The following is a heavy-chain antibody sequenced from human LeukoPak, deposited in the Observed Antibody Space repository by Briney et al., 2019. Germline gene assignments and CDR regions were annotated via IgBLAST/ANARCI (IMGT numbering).Heavy chain of an antibody. CDR1: GFTFSSYS. V-gene: IGHV3-30*03. Sequence: GGSLRLSCAASGFTFSSYSMNWVRQAPGKGLEWVAVISYDGSNEYYADSVKGRFIISRDNSKNTLYLQMNSLRAEDTAVYYCARDAIVYYYYYMDVWGKGTTVTVSS. CDR2: ISYDGSNE. J-gene: IGHJ6*03. CDR3: ARDAIVYYYYYMDV. D-gene: IGHD2-15*01.